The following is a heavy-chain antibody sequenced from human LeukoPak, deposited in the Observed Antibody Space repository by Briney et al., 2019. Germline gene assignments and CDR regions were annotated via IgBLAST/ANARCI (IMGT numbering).Heavy chain of an antibody. Sequence: SETLSLTCTVSGGSLSSYYWSWIRQPPGKGLEWIGYIYYSGSAKYNPSLKSRVTISVNTSKNQFSLKLSSVTAGDTAVYYCARAPGIAAAGTHFDFWGQGTLVTVSS. J-gene: IGHJ4*02. CDR3: ARAPGIAAAGTHFDF. CDR1: GGSLSSYY. CDR2: IYYSGSA. D-gene: IGHD6-13*01. V-gene: IGHV4-59*01.